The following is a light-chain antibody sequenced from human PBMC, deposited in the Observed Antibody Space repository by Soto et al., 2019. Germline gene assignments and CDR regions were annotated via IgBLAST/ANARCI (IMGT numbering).Light chain of an antibody. CDR1: QSISSK. Sequence: EIVLTQSPATLSVSPGERVTLSCRASQSISSKLGWYQQRPGQAPRLLIYGASTRATGIPARFSGSGSGTEFTLTISSLQPDDFATYYCQQYNSSPTFGQGTKVEIK. J-gene: IGKJ1*01. CDR3: QQYNSSPT. CDR2: GAS. V-gene: IGKV3-15*01.